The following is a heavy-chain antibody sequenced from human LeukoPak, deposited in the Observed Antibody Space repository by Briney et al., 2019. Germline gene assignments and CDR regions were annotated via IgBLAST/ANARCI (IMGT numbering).Heavy chain of an antibody. CDR2: IYYSGRA. Sequence: SQTLSLTCTVSGGSISSGVYYWTWIRQPPGKGLEWIGSIYYSGRAYYNPSLKSRVIISVDTSKNQFSLNLSSVAAADTAVYFCARGLARFYGAASDFWGQGTLVTVSS. CDR1: GGSISSGVYY. V-gene: IGHV4-30-4*01. CDR3: ARGLARFYGAASDF. D-gene: IGHD3-3*02. J-gene: IGHJ4*02.